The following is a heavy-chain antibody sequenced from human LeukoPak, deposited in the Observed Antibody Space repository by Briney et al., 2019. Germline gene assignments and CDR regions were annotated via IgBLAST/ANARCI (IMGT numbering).Heavy chain of an antibody. V-gene: IGHV4-4*07. J-gene: IGHJ4*02. CDR3: AREYSSGWVFDY. Sequence: SETLSLTCTVSGGSISSYCWSWIRQPAGKGLEWIGRIYTSGSTNYNPSLKSRVTMSVDTSKNQFSLELRSEAAADTAVYYCAREYSSGWVFDYWGQGTLVTVSS. CDR2: IYTSGST. CDR1: GGSISSYC. D-gene: IGHD6-19*01.